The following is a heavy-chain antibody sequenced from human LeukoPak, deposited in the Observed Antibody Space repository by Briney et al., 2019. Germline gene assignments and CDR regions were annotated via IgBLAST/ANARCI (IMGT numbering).Heavy chain of an antibody. J-gene: IGHJ4*02. Sequence: ASVKVSCKASGYTFTSYYMHWVRHAPGQGLEWMGIINPSGGSTSYAQKFQGRVTMTRDTSTSTVYMELSSLRSEDTAVYYCARGPSPMVRGVSSYYFDYWGQGTLVTVSS. CDR3: ARGPSPMVRGVSSYYFDY. CDR2: INPSGGST. D-gene: IGHD3-10*01. V-gene: IGHV1-46*01. CDR1: GYTFTSYY.